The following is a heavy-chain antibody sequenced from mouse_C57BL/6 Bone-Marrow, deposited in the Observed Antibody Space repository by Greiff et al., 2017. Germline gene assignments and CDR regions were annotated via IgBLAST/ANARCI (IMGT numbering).Heavy chain of an antibody. CDR1: GYTFTSYW. J-gene: IGHJ4*01. Sequence: VQLQQSGAELAKPGASVKLSCKASGYTFTSYWMHWVKQRPGQGLEWIGYINPSSGYTKYNQKFKDKATLTADKSSSTAYMQLSSLTYEDSAVYYCARGYDGYYNAMDYWGQGASVTVSS. V-gene: IGHV1-7*01. CDR2: INPSSGYT. D-gene: IGHD2-3*01. CDR3: ARGYDGYYNAMDY.